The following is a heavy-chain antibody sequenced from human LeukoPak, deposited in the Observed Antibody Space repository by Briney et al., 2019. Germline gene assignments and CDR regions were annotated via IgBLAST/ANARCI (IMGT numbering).Heavy chain of an antibody. V-gene: IGHV4-61*08. CDR3: ARARYYDFWSGYYGTYYFDY. Sequence: SQTLSLTCTVSGGSISSGGYYWSWIRQHPGKGLEWIGYIYYSGSTNYNPSLKSRVTISVDTSKNQFSLKLSSVTAAVTAVYYCARARYYDFWSGYYGTYYFDYWGQGTLVTVSS. J-gene: IGHJ4*02. CDR2: IYYSGST. D-gene: IGHD3-3*01. CDR1: GGSISSGGYY.